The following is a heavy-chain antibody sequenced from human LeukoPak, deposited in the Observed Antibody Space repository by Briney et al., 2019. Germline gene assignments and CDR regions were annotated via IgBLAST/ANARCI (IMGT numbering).Heavy chain of an antibody. CDR1: GDSISSGDYY. D-gene: IGHD4-17*01. V-gene: IGHV4-61*02. CDR2: IYTSGST. Sequence: PSETLSLTCTVSGDSISSGDYYWSWIRQPAGKGLEWIGRIYTSGSTNYNPSLKSRVTISVDTSKNQFSLKLTSVTAADTAVYYCARAPGTTFDYWGHGNMVTVSS. CDR3: ARAPGTTFDY. J-gene: IGHJ4*01.